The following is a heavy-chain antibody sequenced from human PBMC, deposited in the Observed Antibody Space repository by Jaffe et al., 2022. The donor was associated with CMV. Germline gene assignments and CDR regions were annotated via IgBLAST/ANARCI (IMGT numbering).Heavy chain of an antibody. J-gene: IGHJ5*02. Sequence: QITLKESGPTLVKPTQTLTLTCTFSGFSLSTGGLAVGWIRQPPGEALEWLGFIYGNGNKPYSPSLKSRLTITKDSSKNQVVLTMTDMDVVDTATYFCVHRRAAADRAWLDPWGQGILVTVSS. CDR1: GFSLSTGGLA. CDR3: VHRRAAADRAWLDP. D-gene: IGHD6-13*01. V-gene: IGHV2-5*01. CDR2: IYGNGNK.